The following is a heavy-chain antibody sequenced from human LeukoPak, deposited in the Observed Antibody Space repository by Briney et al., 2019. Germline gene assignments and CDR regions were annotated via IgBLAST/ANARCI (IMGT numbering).Heavy chain of an antibody. CDR2: IRYDGGNK. Sequence: GGSLRLSCAASGFTFSSYGMHWVRQAPGKGLEWVAFIRYDGGNKYYADSVKGRFTISRDNSKNTLYLQMNSLRAEDTAVYYCAKDALRYFDWLLQYYFDYWGQGTLVTVSS. J-gene: IGHJ4*02. CDR1: GFTFSSYG. CDR3: AKDALRYFDWLLQYYFDY. D-gene: IGHD3-9*01. V-gene: IGHV3-30*02.